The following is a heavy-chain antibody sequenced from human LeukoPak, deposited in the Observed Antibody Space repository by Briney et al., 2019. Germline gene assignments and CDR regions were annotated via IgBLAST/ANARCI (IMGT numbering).Heavy chain of an antibody. CDR3: ARDNYYEGAFDV. CDR1: GGSVSSGSYY. J-gene: IGHJ3*01. D-gene: IGHD3-22*01. CDR2: VYYSGST. Sequence: PSETLSLTCTVSGGSVSSGSYYWSWIRQPPGKGLEWIGYVYYSGSTNYNPSLKSRVTISLDASKNQFSLKLSSVTAADTAVYYCARDNYYEGAFDVWGQGTMVTVPS. V-gene: IGHV4-61*01.